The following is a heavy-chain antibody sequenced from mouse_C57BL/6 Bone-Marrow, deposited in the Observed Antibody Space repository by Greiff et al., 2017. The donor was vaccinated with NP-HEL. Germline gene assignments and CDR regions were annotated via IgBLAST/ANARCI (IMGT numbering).Heavy chain of an antibody. CDR3: ARRDYGSSRYAMDY. CDR1: GYTFTDYY. J-gene: IGHJ4*01. V-gene: IGHV1-19*01. CDR2: INPYNGGT. D-gene: IGHD1-1*01. Sequence: VQLKESGPVLVKPGASVKMSCKASGYTFTDYYMNWVKQSHGKSLEWIGVINPYNGGTSYNQKFKGKATLTVDKSSSTAYMELNSLTSEDSAVYYCARRDYGSSRYAMDYWGQGTSVTVSS.